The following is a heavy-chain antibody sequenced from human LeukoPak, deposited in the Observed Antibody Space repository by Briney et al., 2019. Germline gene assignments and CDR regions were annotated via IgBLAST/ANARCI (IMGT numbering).Heavy chain of an antibody. CDR3: AKGGWEYQLSWAYYMDV. Sequence: ASVKVSCKASGYTFTGYYMHWVRQAPGQGLEWMGWINPNSGGTNYAQKFQGRVTMTRDTSISTAYMELSSLRAEDTAVYYCAKGGWEYQLSWAYYMDVWGKGTTVTVSS. J-gene: IGHJ6*03. CDR2: INPNSGGT. D-gene: IGHD2-2*01. V-gene: IGHV1-2*02. CDR1: GYTFTGYY.